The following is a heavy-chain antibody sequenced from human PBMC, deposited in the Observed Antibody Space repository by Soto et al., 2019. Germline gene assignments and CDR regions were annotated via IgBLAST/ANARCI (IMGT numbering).Heavy chain of an antibody. CDR1: GGTFSSYA. J-gene: IGHJ4*02. CDR3: ARDPDSIFPGS. Sequence: SVKVSCKASGGTFSSYAISWVRQAPGQGLEWMGGIIPIFGTANYAQKFQGRVTITADKSTSTAYMELSSLRSEDTAVYYCARDPDSIFPGSGGQGPLVPVPS. D-gene: IGHD3-9*01. CDR2: IIPIFGTA. V-gene: IGHV1-69*06.